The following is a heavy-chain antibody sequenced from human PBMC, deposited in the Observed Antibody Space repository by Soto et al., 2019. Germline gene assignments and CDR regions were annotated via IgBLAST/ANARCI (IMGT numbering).Heavy chain of an antibody. D-gene: IGHD5-12*01. CDR2: ISGSGGST. Sequence: GGSLRLSCAASGFTFSSYAMSWVRQAPGKGLEWVSAISGSGGSTYYADSVKGRFTISRDNSKNTLYLQMNSLRAEDTAVYYCAKAGRGMATIVSWYSDYWGQGTLVTVSS. CDR3: AKAGRGMATIVSWYSDY. CDR1: GFTFSSYA. J-gene: IGHJ4*02. V-gene: IGHV3-23*01.